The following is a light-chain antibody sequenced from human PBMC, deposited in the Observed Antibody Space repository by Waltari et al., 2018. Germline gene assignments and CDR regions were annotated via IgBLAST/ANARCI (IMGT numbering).Light chain of an antibody. CDR2: AAS. CDR3: QQYYSYPWT. J-gene: IGKJ1*01. Sequence: AIRMTQSPSSLSASTGDRVTIPCRASQGISSYLAWYQQKPGKAPKLLIYAASTLQSGVPSRFSCSGSGTDFTLTISCLQSEDFATYYCQQYYSYPWTFGQGTKVEIK. CDR1: QGISSY. V-gene: IGKV1-8*01.